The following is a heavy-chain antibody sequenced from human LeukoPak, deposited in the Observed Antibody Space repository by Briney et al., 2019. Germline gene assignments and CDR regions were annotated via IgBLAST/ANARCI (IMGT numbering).Heavy chain of an antibody. CDR3: ARATFWSGYQRDSWYMDV. V-gene: IGHV3-66*02. J-gene: IGHJ6*03. CDR2: IYSGGST. CDR1: GFTVSSNY. D-gene: IGHD3-3*01. Sequence: GGSLRLPCAASGFTVSSNYMTWVRQAPGKGLEWVSVIYSGGSTYYADSVKGRFTISRDNSENTLYLHMNSLRAEDTAVYYCARATFWSGYQRDSWYMDVWGKGTTVTVSS.